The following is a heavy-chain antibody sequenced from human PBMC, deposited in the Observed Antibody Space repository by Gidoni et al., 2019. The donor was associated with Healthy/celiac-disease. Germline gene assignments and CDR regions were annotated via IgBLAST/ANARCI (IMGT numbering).Heavy chain of an antibody. CDR1: GCTFSNAW. V-gene: IGHV3-15*01. CDR2: INSNTDGGTT. D-gene: IGHD4-17*01. Sequence: EVQLVESGGGLVKHGGSLRLACAACGCTFSNAWMSWVRQAPGKGLEWVGRINSNTDGGTTDYAAPVKGRFTISSDDSKNTLYLQMNSLKTEDTAVYYCTTVDGYYVDYWGQGTLVTVSS. CDR3: TTVDGYYVDY. J-gene: IGHJ4*02.